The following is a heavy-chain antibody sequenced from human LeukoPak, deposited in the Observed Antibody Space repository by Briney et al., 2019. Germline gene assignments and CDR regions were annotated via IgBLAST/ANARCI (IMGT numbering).Heavy chain of an antibody. V-gene: IGHV3-23*01. CDR2: ISGSGGST. Sequence: PGGSLRLSCAASGFTFSSYGMSWVRQAPGKGLEWVSAISGSGGSTYYADSVKGRFTISRDNSKNTLYLQMNSLRAEDTAVYYCAREFGTYYYDSSGYGPFDYWGQGTLVTVSS. D-gene: IGHD3-22*01. CDR1: GFTFSSYG. J-gene: IGHJ4*02. CDR3: AREFGTYYYDSSGYGPFDY.